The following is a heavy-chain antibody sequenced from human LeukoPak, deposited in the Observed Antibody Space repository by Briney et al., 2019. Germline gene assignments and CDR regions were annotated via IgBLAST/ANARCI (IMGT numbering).Heavy chain of an antibody. V-gene: IGHV3-30*18. CDR2: ISYDGSNK. CDR3: AKYYYDSSGYYLHYYYYMDV. Sequence: GGSLRLSCAASGFTFSTYGMHWVRQAPGKGLEWVAVISYDGSNKYYADSVKGRFTISRDNSKNTLYLQMNSLRAEDTAVYYCAKYYYDSSGYYLHYYYYMDVWGKATTVTVSS. D-gene: IGHD3-22*01. J-gene: IGHJ6*03. CDR1: GFTFSTYG.